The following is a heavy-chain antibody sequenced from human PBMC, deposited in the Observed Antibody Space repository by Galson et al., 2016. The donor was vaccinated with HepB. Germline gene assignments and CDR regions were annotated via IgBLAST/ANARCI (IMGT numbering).Heavy chain of an antibody. D-gene: IGHD6-13*01. CDR3: ARDRRGAAGTLKHDY. CDR2: LNPGGDSP. V-gene: IGHV1-46*01. Sequence: SVKVSCKASGYTFTSYYMHWVRQAPGQGLEWMGILNPGGDSPNYAQRFQGRFTMTRDTSTSTVYMELNSLRAEDTAVYYCARDRRGAAGTLKHDYWGQGTLVTVSS. J-gene: IGHJ4*02. CDR1: GYTFTSYY.